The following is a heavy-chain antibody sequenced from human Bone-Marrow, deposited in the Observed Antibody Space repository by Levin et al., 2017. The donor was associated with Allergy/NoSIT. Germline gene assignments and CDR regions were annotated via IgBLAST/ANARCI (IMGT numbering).Heavy chain of an antibody. J-gene: IGHJ1*01. CDR1: GFSFSNYA. CDR3: AEAYCGGDCYGDFHQ. V-gene: IGHV3-23*01. CDR2: ISGSGGTT. D-gene: IGHD2-21*02. Sequence: PGGSLRLSCAVSGFSFSNYAMSWVRQAPGKGLYWVSGISGSGGTTYYADSVKGRFTISRDNSKNTLYLQMNSLRAEDTAVYYCAEAYCGGDCYGDFHQWGQGTLVTVSS.